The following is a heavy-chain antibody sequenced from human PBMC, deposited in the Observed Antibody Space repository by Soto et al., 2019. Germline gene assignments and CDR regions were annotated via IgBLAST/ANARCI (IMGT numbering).Heavy chain of an antibody. D-gene: IGHD6-13*01. CDR2: IYSGGST. Sequence: EVQLVESGGGLIQPGGSLRLSCAASGFTVSSNYMSWVRQAPGKGLEWVSVIYSGGSTYYADSVKGRFTISRDNSKNTLYLQMNSLRAEDTAVYYCAREGGEAAGFPRFDYWGQGTLVTVSS. J-gene: IGHJ4*02. CDR1: GFTVSSNY. V-gene: IGHV3-53*01. CDR3: AREGGEAAGFPRFDY.